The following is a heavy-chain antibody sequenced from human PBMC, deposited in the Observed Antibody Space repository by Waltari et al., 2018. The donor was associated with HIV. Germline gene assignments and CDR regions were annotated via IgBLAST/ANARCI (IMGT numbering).Heavy chain of an antibody. CDR1: GYTFTGYY. CDR3: ARTPVGTVTTSFDY. D-gene: IGHD4-17*01. CDR2: INPNSGGP. J-gene: IGHJ4*02. Sequence: QVQLVQSGAEVKKPGASVKVSCKASGYTFTGYYMHWVRQAPGQGLEWMEWINPNSGGPNYAQKFQGRVTMTRDTSISTAYMELSRLRSDDTAVYYCARTPVGTVTTSFDYWGQGTLVTVSS. V-gene: IGHV1-2*02.